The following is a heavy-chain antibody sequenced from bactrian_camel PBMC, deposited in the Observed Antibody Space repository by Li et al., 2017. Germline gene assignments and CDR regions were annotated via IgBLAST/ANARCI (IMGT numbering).Heavy chain of an antibody. CDR2: IESGSGRT. D-gene: IGHD2*01. J-gene: IGHJ4*01. CDR3: AARPYTRSYFL. CDR1: GFTFSRYA. V-gene: IGHV3S31*01. Sequence: DVQLVESGGGSVQAGGSLRLSCAASGFTFSRYAMSWVRQVQGKGLEWVSLIESGSGRTHYADSVKGRFTISRDNPKNTLYLQMNSLKTEDTAVYYCAARPYTRSYFLWGQGTQVTVS.